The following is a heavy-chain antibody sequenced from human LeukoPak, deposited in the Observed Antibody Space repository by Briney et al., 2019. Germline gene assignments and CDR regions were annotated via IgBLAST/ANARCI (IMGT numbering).Heavy chain of an antibody. CDR2: ISAYNGNT. V-gene: IGHV1-18*01. Sequence: ASVKVSCEASGYTFTIYGISWVRQAPGQGLEWMGWISAYNGNTNYAQKLQGRVTMTTDTSTSTAYMELRSLRSDDTAVYYCARDSYDSSGYYHDYWGQGTLVTVSS. CDR1: GYTFTIYG. J-gene: IGHJ4*02. D-gene: IGHD3-22*01. CDR3: ARDSYDSSGYYHDY.